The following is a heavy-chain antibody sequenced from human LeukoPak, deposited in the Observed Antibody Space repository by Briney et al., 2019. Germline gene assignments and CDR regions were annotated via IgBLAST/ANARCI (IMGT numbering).Heavy chain of an antibody. V-gene: IGHV5-51*01. J-gene: IGHJ5*02. D-gene: IGHD3-22*01. CDR2: IYPGDSDT. CDR3: ARHRGYYDASSGYSGGWFDP. Sequence: GESLKISCKGSGNTFTSYWIGWVRQMPGKGLEWMGIIYPGDSDTRYSPSFQGQVTMSVDKSISTAYLQWSSLKASDTAMYYCARHRGYYDASSGYSGGWFDPRGQGTLVTVSS. CDR1: GNTFTSYW.